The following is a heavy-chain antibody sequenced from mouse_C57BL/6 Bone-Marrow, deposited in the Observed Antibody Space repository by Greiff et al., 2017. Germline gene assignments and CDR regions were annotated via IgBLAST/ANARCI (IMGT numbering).Heavy chain of an antibody. CDR2: IRNKANGYTT. CDR3: ARYISTLYFDD. Sequence: EVMLVESGGGLVQPGGSLSLSCAASGFTFTDYYMSWVRQPPGKALEWLGFIRNKANGYTTDYSASVKGRFTISKDNSQSILYLQMNALGDEDSATYYCARYISTLYFDDWGQGTTLTVSS. CDR1: GFTFTDYY. D-gene: IGHD1-1*01. V-gene: IGHV7-3*01. J-gene: IGHJ2*01.